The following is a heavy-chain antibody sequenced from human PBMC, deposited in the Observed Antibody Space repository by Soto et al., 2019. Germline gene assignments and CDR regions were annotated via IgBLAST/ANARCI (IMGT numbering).Heavy chain of an antibody. D-gene: IGHD3-9*01. Sequence: QVQLVESGGGLVKPGGSLRLSCAASGFTLSDYYMTWIRQAPGKGLEWVSDISISGTTIHYADSVRGRFTISRDNAKNSLWLQMNTLRAEDTAVYYWARFRGAGYYNFWGQGTLVTVSS. CDR1: GFTLSDYY. CDR2: ISISGTTI. V-gene: IGHV3-11*01. J-gene: IGHJ4*02. CDR3: ARFRGAGYYNF.